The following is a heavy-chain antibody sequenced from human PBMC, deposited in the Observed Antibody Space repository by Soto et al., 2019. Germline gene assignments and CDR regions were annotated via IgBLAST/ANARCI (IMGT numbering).Heavy chain of an antibody. CDR3: ARGGSCRGGSCPTLGDFDY. Sequence: PSETLSLTCAVSGYSISSGYYWGGIRQPPGKGLEWIGSIYHSGSNYYNPSLKSRVTISVDTSKNQFSLKLSSVTAADTAVYYCARGGSCRGGSCPTLGDFDYWGQGTLVTVYS. CDR2: IYHSGSN. D-gene: IGHD2-15*01. CDR1: GYSISSGYY. J-gene: IGHJ4*02. V-gene: IGHV4-38-2*01.